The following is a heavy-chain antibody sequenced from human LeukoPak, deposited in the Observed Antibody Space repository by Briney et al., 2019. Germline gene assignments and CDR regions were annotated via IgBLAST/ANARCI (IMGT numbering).Heavy chain of an antibody. CDR3: ASRIGVWGSFPLDY. J-gene: IGHJ4*02. CDR1: GFTFSNYG. Sequence: GGSLRLSCAASGFTFSNYGMHWVRQAPGKGLEWVANIKQDGRERYYVDSVKGRFTISRDNAKNSLYLQMNSLRVEDTAVYYCASRIGVWGSFPLDYWGQGTLVTVSS. CDR2: IKQDGRER. V-gene: IGHV3-7*01. D-gene: IGHD3-16*01.